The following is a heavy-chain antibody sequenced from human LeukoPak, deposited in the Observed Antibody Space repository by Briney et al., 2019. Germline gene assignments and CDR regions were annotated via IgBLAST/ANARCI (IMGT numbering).Heavy chain of an antibody. CDR1: GYTFTSYY. CDR2: INPSGVGT. J-gene: IGHJ5*02. D-gene: IGHD2-21*02. V-gene: IGHV1-46*01. CDR3: AGGVVTSSWFDP. Sequence: ASVKVSCKASGYTFTSYYMHWVRQAPGQGLEWMGIINPSGVGTSYAQKFQGRVTMTRDMSTSTVYMELSSLRSEDTAVYYCAGGVVTSSWFDPWGQGTLVTVSS.